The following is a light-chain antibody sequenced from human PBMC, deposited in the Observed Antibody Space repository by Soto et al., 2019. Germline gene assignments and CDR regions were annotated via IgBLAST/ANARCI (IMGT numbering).Light chain of an antibody. CDR1: SSNIGSGFD. V-gene: IGLV1-40*01. J-gene: IGLJ1*01. CDR2: GNT. CDR3: CSYAGSHTWV. Sequence: QSVLTQPPSVSGAPGQRVTISCTGSSSNIGSGFDVHWYQQLPGTAPKPLISGNTNRPSGVPDRFSGSRSGTSASLTITGLQAEDEADYYCCSYAGSHTWVFGTGTKLTVL.